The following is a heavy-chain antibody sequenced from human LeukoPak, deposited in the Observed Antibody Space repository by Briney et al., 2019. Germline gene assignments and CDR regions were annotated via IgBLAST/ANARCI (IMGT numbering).Heavy chain of an antibody. CDR2: INKKGGA. CDR3: AREHKSYGDYPYYFDS. V-gene: IGHV4-30-4*01. Sequence: SQTLSLTCTVSSDSISSGDYYWSWIRQPAGKGLEFIGYINKKGGAFYNPPLKSRVSISIDTSKNQFSLKLTSVTAADTAVYFCAREHKSYGDYPYYFDSWGQGTLVTVSS. D-gene: IGHD4-17*01. CDR1: SDSISSGDYY. J-gene: IGHJ4*02.